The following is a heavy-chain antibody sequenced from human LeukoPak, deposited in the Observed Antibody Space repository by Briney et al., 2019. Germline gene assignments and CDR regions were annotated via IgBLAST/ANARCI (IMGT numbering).Heavy chain of an antibody. V-gene: IGHV3-23*01. D-gene: IGHD5-18*01. Sequence: GSLRLSCAASGFTFSSYAMSWVRQAPGKGLEWVSAISGSGGSTYYADSVKGRFTISRDNSKNTLYLQMNSLRSEDTAVYYCAKDEGSSYGEPFDYWGQGTLVTVSS. CDR3: AKDEGSSYGEPFDY. CDR2: ISGSGGST. CDR1: GFTFSSYA. J-gene: IGHJ4*02.